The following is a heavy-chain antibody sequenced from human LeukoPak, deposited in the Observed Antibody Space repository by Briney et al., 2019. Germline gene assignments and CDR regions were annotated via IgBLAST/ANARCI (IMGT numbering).Heavy chain of an antibody. CDR1: GFTVSSNY. Sequence: GGSLRLSCAASGFTVSSNYMSWVRQAPGKGLEWVSVIYSGGSTYYADSVKGRFTISRDNSKNTLYLQMNSLRAEDTAVYYCAGIRSADAFDIWGQGTMATVSS. V-gene: IGHV3-53*01. CDR3: AGIRSADAFDI. CDR2: IYSGGST. J-gene: IGHJ3*02.